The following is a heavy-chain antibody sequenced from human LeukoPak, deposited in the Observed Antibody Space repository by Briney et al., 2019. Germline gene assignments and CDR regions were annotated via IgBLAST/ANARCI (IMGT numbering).Heavy chain of an antibody. D-gene: IGHD5-12*01. CDR2: ISNDGSNK. CDR3: AKVDIVATIDAGRLVDY. V-gene: IGHV3-30*18. CDR1: GFTFSSYG. Sequence: PGRSLRLSCAASGFTFSSYGMQWFRQAPDKGLEWVAAISNDGSNKYYADSVKGRFTMFRDNSKNTLYLQMNSLRAEDTAVYYCAKVDIVATIDAGRLVDYWGQGTLVTVSS. J-gene: IGHJ4*02.